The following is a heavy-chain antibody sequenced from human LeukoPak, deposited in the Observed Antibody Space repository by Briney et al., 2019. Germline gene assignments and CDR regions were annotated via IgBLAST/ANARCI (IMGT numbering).Heavy chain of an antibody. CDR1: GFTFNSYW. D-gene: IGHD3-9*01. V-gene: IGHV3-7*03. J-gene: IGHJ4*02. CDR2: IKQDGSEK. CDR3: ARVEKDDILTGYLDY. Sequence: PGGSLRLSCAASGFTFNSYWMSWVRQAPGKGLEWVANIKQDGSEKYYVDSVKGRFTISRDNAKNSLYLQMNSLRAEDTAVYYCARVEKDDILTGYLDYWGQGTLVTVSS.